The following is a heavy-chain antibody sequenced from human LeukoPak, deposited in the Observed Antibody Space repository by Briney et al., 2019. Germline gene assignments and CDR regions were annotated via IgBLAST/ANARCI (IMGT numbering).Heavy chain of an antibody. D-gene: IGHD6-19*01. CDR1: GGTFSSYA. J-gene: IGHJ3*02. CDR3: ARDHIAVAGNAAFDI. Sequence: SVKVSCKASGGTFSSYAISWVRQAPGQGLEWMGRIIPILGIANYAQKFQGRVTITADKSTSTAYMELSSLRSEDTAVYYCARDHIAVAGNAAFDIWGQGTMVTVSS. V-gene: IGHV1-69*04. CDR2: IIPILGIA.